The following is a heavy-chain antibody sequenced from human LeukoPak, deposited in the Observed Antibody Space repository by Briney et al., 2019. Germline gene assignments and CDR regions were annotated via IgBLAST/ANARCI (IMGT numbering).Heavy chain of an antibody. D-gene: IGHD3-22*01. J-gene: IGHJ3*02. CDR3: ARVTPGDYYDGSVVAFDI. Sequence: PSGTLSLTCAVSGGSISSSNWWSWVRQPPGKGLEWIGEIYHSGSTNYNPSLKSRVTISLDTSKNQFSLKLNSVTAADTAVYYCARVTPGDYYDGSVVAFDIWGQGTMVTVSS. V-gene: IGHV4-4*02. CDR2: IYHSGST. CDR1: GGSISSSNW.